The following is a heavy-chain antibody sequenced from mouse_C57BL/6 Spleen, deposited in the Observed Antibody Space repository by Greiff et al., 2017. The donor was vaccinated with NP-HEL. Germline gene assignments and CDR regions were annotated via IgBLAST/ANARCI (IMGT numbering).Heavy chain of an antibody. J-gene: IGHJ2*01. CDR2: IDPANGNT. CDR3: AADGGY. V-gene: IGHV14-3*01. Sequence: VQLQQSVAELVRPGASVKLSCTASGFNIKNTYVHWVKQRPEQGLEWIGRIDPANGNTKYAPKFQGKATITADTSSNTAYLQLSSLTSEDTAIYYCAADGGYWGQGTTLTVSS. CDR1: GFNIKNTY.